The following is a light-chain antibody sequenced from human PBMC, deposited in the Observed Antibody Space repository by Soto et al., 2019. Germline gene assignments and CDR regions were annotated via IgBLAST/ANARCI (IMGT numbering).Light chain of an antibody. J-gene: IGLJ2*01. V-gene: IGLV2-8*01. CDR1: GSDVGYYKY. CDR3: SSYGGSNNFVL. CDR2: EVT. Sequence: QSALIQAPSASGSPGQSVIISCTGTGSDVGYYKYVSWYQQHPGKAPKLMIYEVTKRPSGVPDRFSGSKSGNTASLTVSGLQAEDEADYYCSSYGGSNNFVLFGGGTKVTVL.